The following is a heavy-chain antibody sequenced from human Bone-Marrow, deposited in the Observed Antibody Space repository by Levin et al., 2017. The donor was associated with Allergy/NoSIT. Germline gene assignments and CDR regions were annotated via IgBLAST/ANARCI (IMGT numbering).Heavy chain of an antibody. D-gene: IGHD5-12*01. CDR1: GYNFPGFY. CDR2: IDPRSGGT. V-gene: IGHV1-2*02. Sequence: ASVKVSCKASGYNFPGFYVHWVRQAPGQGLEWMGWIDPRSGGTKFAQKFQGRVTMTRDTSITTAYMALTSLRSDDTAVYFCARDSPDYMRSFDVWGQGTLVSVSS. CDR3: ARDSPDYMRSFDV. J-gene: IGHJ3*01.